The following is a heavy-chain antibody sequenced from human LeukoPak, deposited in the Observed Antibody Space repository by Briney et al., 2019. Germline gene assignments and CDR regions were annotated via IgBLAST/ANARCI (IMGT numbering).Heavy chain of an antibody. CDR3: ARDGLFLGSSGYYSFDY. CDR2: IYYSGST. Sequence: PSETLSLTCTVSGGSISSSSYYWGWIRQPPGTGLEWIGSIYYSGSTYYNPSLKSRVTISVDTSKNQFSLKLSSVTAADTAVYYCARDGLFLGSSGYYSFDYWGQGTLVTVSS. CDR1: GGSISSSSYY. J-gene: IGHJ4*02. D-gene: IGHD3-22*01. V-gene: IGHV4-39*07.